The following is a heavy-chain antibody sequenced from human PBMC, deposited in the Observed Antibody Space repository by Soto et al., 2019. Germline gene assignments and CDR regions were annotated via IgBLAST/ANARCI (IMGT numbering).Heavy chain of an antibody. V-gene: IGHV1-69*12. CDR1: GGTFSSHA. J-gene: IGHJ4*02. D-gene: IGHD6-19*01. CDR2: LIPLFHTP. CDR3: ARSSGWPYYFDD. Sequence: QVQLVQSGAEVKKPGSSVKVSCKASGGTFSSHAISWVRQAPGQGLEWMGGLIPLFHTPNYAQKFQGRVTITEDESTSTDYMELSSLRSEDTAVYYCARSSGWPYYFDDWGQGTLVTVSS.